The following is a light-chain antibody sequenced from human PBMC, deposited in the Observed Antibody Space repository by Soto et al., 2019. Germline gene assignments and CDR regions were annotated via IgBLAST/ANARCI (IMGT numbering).Light chain of an antibody. V-gene: IGLV1-40*01. Sequence: QSVLTQPPSVSGAPGQRVTISGTGTRSNIGAGFDVHWYQQLPGTAPKLLIYDNNTRPSGVPDRFSGSKSGTSASLAITGLQAEDEADYYCQSYDGSLSGPVVFGGGTKLTVL. CDR2: DNN. CDR3: QSYDGSLSGPVV. J-gene: IGLJ2*01. CDR1: RSNIGAGFD.